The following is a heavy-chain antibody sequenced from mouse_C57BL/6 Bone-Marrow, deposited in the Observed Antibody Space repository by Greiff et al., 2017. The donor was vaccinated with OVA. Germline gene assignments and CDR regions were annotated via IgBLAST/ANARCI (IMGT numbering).Heavy chain of an antibody. CDR2: IYPGDGDT. D-gene: IGHD1-1*01. V-gene: IGHV1-82*01. CDR3: ARRRESYYYGSSPRWYFDV. CDR1: GYAFSSSW. Sequence: VQLVESGPELVKPGASVKISCKASGYAFSSSWMNWVKQRPGKGLEWIGRIYPGDGDTNYNGKFKGKATLPADKSSSTAYMQLSSLTSEDSAVYFCARRRESYYYGSSPRWYFDVWGTGTTVTVSS. J-gene: IGHJ1*03.